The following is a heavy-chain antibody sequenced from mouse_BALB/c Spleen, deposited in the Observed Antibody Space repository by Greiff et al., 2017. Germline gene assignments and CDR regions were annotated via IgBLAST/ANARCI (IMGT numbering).Heavy chain of an antibody. CDR3: ASQPGDYAMDY. V-gene: IGHV3-2*02. J-gene: IGHJ4*01. D-gene: IGHD6-1*01. Sequence: QSGPSLVKPSQSLSLTCTVTGYSITSDYAWNWIRQFPGNKLEWMGYISYSGSTSYNPSLKSRISITRDTSKNQFFLQLNSVTTEDTATYYCASQPGDYAMDYWGQGTSVTVSS. CDR1: GYSITSDYA. CDR2: ISYSGST.